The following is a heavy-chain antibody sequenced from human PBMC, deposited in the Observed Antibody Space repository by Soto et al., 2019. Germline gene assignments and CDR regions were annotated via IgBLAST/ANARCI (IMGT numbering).Heavy chain of an antibody. V-gene: IGHV4-39*01. CDR3: ARHSRYCTNGVCYGFDYYYYYGMDV. D-gene: IGHD2-8*01. CDR1: GGSSGSSSYY. CDR2: IYYSGST. Sequence: LQLLSVTCTVFGGSSGSSSYYWGCIRKPPGKGLEWIGSIYYSGSTYYNPSLKSRVTISVDTSKNQFSLKLSSVTAADTAVYYCARHSRYCTNGVCYGFDYYYYYGMDVWGQGTTVTVSS. J-gene: IGHJ6*02.